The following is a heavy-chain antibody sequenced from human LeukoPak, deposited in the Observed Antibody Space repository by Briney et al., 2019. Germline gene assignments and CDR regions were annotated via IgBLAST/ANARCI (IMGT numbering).Heavy chain of an antibody. Sequence: ASLKVSCKASGYTFTNYYMHWVRQAPGQGLDWMGFINPSGGSTIYAQNFQGRVTMTRDTSTSTIWMELSSLRSEDTAVYYCARDPRGNSCYVFDYWGQGTLVSVST. CDR2: INPSGGST. CDR3: ARDPRGNSCYVFDY. J-gene: IGHJ4*02. V-gene: IGHV1-46*01. CDR1: GYTFTNYY. D-gene: IGHD5-12*01.